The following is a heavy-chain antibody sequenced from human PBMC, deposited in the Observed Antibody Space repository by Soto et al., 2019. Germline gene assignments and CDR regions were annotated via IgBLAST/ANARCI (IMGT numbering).Heavy chain of an antibody. Sequence: LRLSCAASGFTFSNYAMSWVRQAPGKGPEWVSFISGSGNGTYYADSVKGRFTISRDNSKNTLYVQMNNLRVEDTAIYYCAKRFFGSGSPPGAFDVWGQGTMVTVSS. CDR1: GFTFSNYA. CDR2: ISGSGNGT. V-gene: IGHV3-23*01. J-gene: IGHJ3*01. CDR3: AKRFFGSGSPPGAFDV. D-gene: IGHD3-10*01.